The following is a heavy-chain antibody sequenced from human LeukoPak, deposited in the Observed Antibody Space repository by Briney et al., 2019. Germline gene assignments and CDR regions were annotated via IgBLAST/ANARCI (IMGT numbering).Heavy chain of an antibody. J-gene: IGHJ5*02. Sequence: SVKVSCTSSGGTFNTHIFNWVRQAPGQGLEWMGRITPIIGTTKYAQRFQGRVAITADTSTSTAYLELRGLTYDDSAVYYCTRVTLRGSKYNWFDPWGQGTHVSVSS. CDR1: GGTFNTHI. CDR3: TRVTLRGSKYNWFDP. CDR2: ITPIIGTT. D-gene: IGHD1-26*01. V-gene: IGHV1-69*08.